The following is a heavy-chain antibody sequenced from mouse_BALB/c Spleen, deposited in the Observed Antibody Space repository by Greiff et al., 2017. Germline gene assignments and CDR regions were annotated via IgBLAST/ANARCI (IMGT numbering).Heavy chain of an antibody. CDR1: GFTFSSYA. J-gene: IGHJ2*01. CDR3: AREGYRYDFDY. Sequence: EVKVVESGGGLVKPGGSLKLSCAASGFTFSSYAMSWVRQTPEKRLEWVASISSGGSTYYPDSVKGRFTISRDNARNILYLQMSSLRSEDTAMYYCAREGYRYDFDYWGQGTTLTVSS. CDR2: ISSGGST. D-gene: IGHD2-14*01. V-gene: IGHV5-6-5*01.